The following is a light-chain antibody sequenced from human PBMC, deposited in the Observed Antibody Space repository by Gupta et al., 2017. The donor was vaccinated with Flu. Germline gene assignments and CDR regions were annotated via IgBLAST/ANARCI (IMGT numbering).Light chain of an antibody. CDR3: KQYKRNPPT. Sequence: SSLYAAVRDRVTSHCRASQDSNNFLAWFQQKPGKTPKSLIYATSNLESGVPARFSGSGSGSTFTLKISRLQPEDVATYYCKQYKRNPPTFGPGTKVEIK. CDR1: QDSNNF. J-gene: IGKJ4*01. CDR2: ATS. V-gene: IGKV1-16*01.